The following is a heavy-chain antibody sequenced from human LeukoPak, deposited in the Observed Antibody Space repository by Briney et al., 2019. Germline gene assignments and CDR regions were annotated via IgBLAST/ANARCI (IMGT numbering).Heavy chain of an antibody. CDR2: IYPGDSVT. Sequence: GESLKISCKGSGYSFTNYWIGWVRQMPGKGLEWMGIIYPGDSVTRYSPSFQGQVTISADKSISTAYLQWSSLKASDTAVYYCARPGIPGTYYYGMDVWGQGTTVTVSS. J-gene: IGHJ6*02. V-gene: IGHV5-51*01. CDR3: ARPGIPGTYYYGMDV. CDR1: GYSFTNYW. D-gene: IGHD6-13*01.